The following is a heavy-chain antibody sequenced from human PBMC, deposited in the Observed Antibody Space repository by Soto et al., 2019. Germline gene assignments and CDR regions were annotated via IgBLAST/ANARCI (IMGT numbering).Heavy chain of an antibody. CDR2: IIPILGIA. V-gene: IGHV1-69*02. CDR1: GGTFSSYT. J-gene: IGHJ6*02. CDR3: ASNSDVLLWFGELLYYGMDV. Sequence: QVQLVQSGAEVKKPGSSVKVSCKASGGTFSSYTISWVRQAPGQGLEWMGRIIPILGIANYAQKFQGRVTITPDKSTSTAYMELSSLRSEDTAVYYCASNSDVLLWFGELLYYGMDVWGQGTTVTVSS. D-gene: IGHD3-10*01.